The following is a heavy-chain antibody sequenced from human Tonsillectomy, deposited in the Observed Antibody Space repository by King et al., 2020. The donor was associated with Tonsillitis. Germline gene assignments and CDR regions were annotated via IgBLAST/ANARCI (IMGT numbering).Heavy chain of an antibody. D-gene: IGHD3-10*01. V-gene: IGHV3-23*04. J-gene: IGHJ4*02. CDR1: GFTFSSYD. CDR3: AKDPWDWGFGELDIDY. Sequence: VQLVESGGGLVQPGESLRLSCAASGFTFSSYDMSWVRQAPGKGLEWVSAISGSGGSTYYADSVKGRFTISRDNSKNTLYLQMSSLRADDTAVYYCAKDPWDWGFGELDIDYWGQGTLVTVSS. CDR2: ISGSGGST.